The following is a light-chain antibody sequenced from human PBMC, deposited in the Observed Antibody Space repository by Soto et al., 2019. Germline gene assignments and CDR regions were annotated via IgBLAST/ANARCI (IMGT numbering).Light chain of an antibody. V-gene: IGKV3-15*01. CDR2: GAS. Sequence: EIVLTPSPATLSVSPVERATLSCRASQSVSRDLAWYQQKPGQAPRLLIYGASTRAPSIPARFSGSGSGTDFTLTISSLQSEDFAVYYCQQYGNSPITFGQGTRLEI. J-gene: IGKJ5*01. CDR3: QQYGNSPIT. CDR1: QSVSRD.